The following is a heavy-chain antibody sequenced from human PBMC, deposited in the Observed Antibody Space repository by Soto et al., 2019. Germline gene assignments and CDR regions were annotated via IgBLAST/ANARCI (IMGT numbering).Heavy chain of an antibody. V-gene: IGHV3-30*18. CDR1: GFTFSSYG. J-gene: IGHJ2*01. CDR3: AKTELGGWYFDL. Sequence: QVQLVESGGGVVQPGRSLRLSCAASGFTFSSYGMHWVRQAPGKRLEWVAVISYDGSNKYYADSVKGRFTISRDNSKNTLYLQMNNLRAEDTAVYYCAKTELGGWYFDLWGRGTLVTVSS. CDR2: ISYDGSNK. D-gene: IGHD3-16*01.